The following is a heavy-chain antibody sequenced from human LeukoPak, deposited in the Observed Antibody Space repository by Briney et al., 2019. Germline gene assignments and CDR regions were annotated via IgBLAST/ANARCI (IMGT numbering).Heavy chain of an antibody. CDR3: ARCIAAAGTTGCDY. D-gene: IGHD6-13*01. CDR2: VNHSGGT. J-gene: IGHJ4*02. CDR1: GGSFSDYY. V-gene: IGHV4-34*01. Sequence: KSSETLSLTCAVYGGSFSDYYWSWIRQPPGKGLEWIGEVNHSGGTNYNPSLKSRVTISVDTSKNQFSLKLSSVTAADTAVYYCARCIAAAGTTGCDYWGQGTLVTVSS.